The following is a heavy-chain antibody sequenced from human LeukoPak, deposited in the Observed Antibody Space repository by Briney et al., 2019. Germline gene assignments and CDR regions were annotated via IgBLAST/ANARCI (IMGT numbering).Heavy chain of an antibody. CDR1: GFTFSSYS. J-gene: IGHJ4*02. Sequence: PGGSLRLSCAASGFTFSSYSMNWVRQAPGKGLEWVSYISSSSSTIYYADSVKGRFTISRDNAKNSLYLQMNSLRAEDTAVYYCARVGKGATPDYYFDYWGQGTLVTVSS. D-gene: IGHD1-26*01. CDR2: ISSSSSTI. V-gene: IGHV3-48*04. CDR3: ARVGKGATPDYYFDY.